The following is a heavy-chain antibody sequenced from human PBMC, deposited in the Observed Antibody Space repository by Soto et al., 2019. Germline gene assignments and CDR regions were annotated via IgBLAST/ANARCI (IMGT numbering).Heavy chain of an antibody. D-gene: IGHD6-6*01. J-gene: IGHJ6*02. V-gene: IGHV3-48*02. CDR1: GFTFNTYS. CDR2: ITTSSSTI. CDR3: AGSSSSGYYCYYGMDV. Sequence: EVQLVESGGGLVQPGGSLRLSCATSGFTFNTYSMNWVRQAPGKGLEWVSYITTSSSTIYYADSVKGRFTISRDNAKNSLYLQMNSLRDEDTAVYYCAGSSSSGYYCYYGMDVWGQGTTVTVSS.